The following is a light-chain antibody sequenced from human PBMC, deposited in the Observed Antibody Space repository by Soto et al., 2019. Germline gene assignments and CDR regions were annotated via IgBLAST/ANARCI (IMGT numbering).Light chain of an antibody. CDR1: TGDVGGYNY. Sequence: QSALTQPASVSGSPGQSITISCSGTTGDVGGYNYVSWYQQHPGKAPRLLIYEVFKRPSGVSDRFSGSKSGNSASLTIARLQAEDEADYYCFSYTTSSTRVFGTGTKVTAL. J-gene: IGLJ1*01. CDR3: FSYTTSSTRV. CDR2: EVF. V-gene: IGLV2-14*03.